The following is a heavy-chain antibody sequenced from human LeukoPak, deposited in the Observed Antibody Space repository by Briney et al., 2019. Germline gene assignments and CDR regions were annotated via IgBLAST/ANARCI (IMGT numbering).Heavy chain of an antibody. D-gene: IGHD4-17*01. Sequence: PSETLSLTCTVSGGSISGSYWSWIRQPPGKGLEWIAFMYNSGSTNYNPSLKSRVTISIDTSKNQFSLKLSSLTAADTAIYYCARGIESYGDYGYWGQGILVTVSS. CDR2: MYNSGST. J-gene: IGHJ4*02. CDR1: GGSISGSY. V-gene: IGHV4-59*01. CDR3: ARGIESYGDYGY.